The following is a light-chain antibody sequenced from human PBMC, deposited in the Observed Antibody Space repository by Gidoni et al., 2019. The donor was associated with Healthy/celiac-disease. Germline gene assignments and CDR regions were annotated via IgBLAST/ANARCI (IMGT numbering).Light chain of an antibody. Sequence: AIRMTQSPSSLSASTGDRVTITCRASQGISSYLAWYQPKPGKAPKLLIYAASTLQSGVPSRFSGSGSGTDFTLTISCLQSEDFATYYCQQYYSYPRTFGQGTKLEIK. CDR2: AAS. CDR3: QQYYSYPRT. CDR1: QGISSY. J-gene: IGKJ2*01. V-gene: IGKV1-8*01.